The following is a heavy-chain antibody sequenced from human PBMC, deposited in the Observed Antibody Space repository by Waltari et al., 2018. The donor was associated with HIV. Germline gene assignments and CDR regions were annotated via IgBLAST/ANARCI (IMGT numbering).Heavy chain of an antibody. CDR1: GYSFNSYW. CDR2: IYPGDSDT. D-gene: IGHD2-8*02. CDR3: ARAPLAVRHGFDY. V-gene: IGHV5-51*01. J-gene: IGHJ4*02. Sequence: EVQLVQSGAEVKKPGESLKIPCKGSGYSFNSYWIGWGRQMPGKGLEWMGIIYPGDSDTRYSPSFQGQVTISADKSISTAYLQWSSLKASDTAMYYCARAPLAVRHGFDYWGQGTLVTVSS.